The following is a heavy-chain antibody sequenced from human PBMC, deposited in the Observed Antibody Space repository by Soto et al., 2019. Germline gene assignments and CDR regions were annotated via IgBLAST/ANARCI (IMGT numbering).Heavy chain of an antibody. J-gene: IGHJ6*02. CDR2: ISGSGGST. V-gene: IGHV3-23*01. CDR1: GFTFSSYA. Sequence: EVQLLESGGGLVQPGGSLRLSCAASGFTFSSYAMSWVRQAPGKGLEWVSIISGSGGSTYYADSVEGRFTISRDNSKNTLYLQMTSLRAEDTAVYYCARDNGGIFNVWGQGTTVTVSS. D-gene: IGHD3-9*01. CDR3: ARDNGGIFNV.